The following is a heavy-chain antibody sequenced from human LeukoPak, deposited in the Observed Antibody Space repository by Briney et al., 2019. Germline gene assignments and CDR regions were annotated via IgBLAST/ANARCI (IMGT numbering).Heavy chain of an antibody. J-gene: IGHJ4*02. CDR3: ARTPQGYYDSSGYPMYYFDY. Sequence: PSETLSLTCTVSGGSISSYYWSWIRQPAGKGLEWIGRIYTSGSTNYNPSLKSRVTMSVDTSKNQFSLKPSSVTAADTAVYYCARTPQGYYDSSGYPMYYFDYWGQGTLVTVSS. V-gene: IGHV4-4*07. D-gene: IGHD3-22*01. CDR1: GGSISSYY. CDR2: IYTSGST.